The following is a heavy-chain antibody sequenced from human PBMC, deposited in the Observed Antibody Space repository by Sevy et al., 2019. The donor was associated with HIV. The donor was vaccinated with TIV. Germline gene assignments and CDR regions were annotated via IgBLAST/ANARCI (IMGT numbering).Heavy chain of an antibody. CDR1: GXXFSSYG. Sequence: GGSLRLSCSASGXXFSSYGMHWVRQTPGKGLEWVAIISSDGSDDFYAESVRGRFTISRDNSRNTLYLQMDSLRLEDTAIYYCAKDKEDDYGDYXFDHWGQGALVTVSS. V-gene: IGHV3-30*18. CDR2: ISSDGSDD. CDR3: AKDKEDDYGDYXFDH. D-gene: IGHD4-17*01. J-gene: IGHJ4*02.